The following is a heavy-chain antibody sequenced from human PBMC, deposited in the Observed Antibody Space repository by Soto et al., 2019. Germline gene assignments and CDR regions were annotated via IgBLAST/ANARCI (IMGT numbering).Heavy chain of an antibody. Sequence: ASVKVSCKASGYTFTSYYMHWVRQAPGQGLEWMGIINPSGGSTSYAQKFQGRVTMTRDTSTSTVYMELSSLRSEDTAVYYCARGRHVWFGELLIGYWGQGTLVTVSS. D-gene: IGHD3-10*01. V-gene: IGHV1-46*03. J-gene: IGHJ4*02. CDR2: INPSGGST. CDR1: GYTFTSYY. CDR3: ARGRHVWFGELLIGY.